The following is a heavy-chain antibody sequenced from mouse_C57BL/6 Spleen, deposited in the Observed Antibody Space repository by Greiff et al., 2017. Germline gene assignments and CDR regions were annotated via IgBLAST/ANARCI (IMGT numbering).Heavy chain of an antibody. CDR1: GYAFSSSW. J-gene: IGHJ3*01. V-gene: IGHV1-82*01. CDR2: IYPGDGDT. CDR3: ASRGQYSNYGFAY. D-gene: IGHD2-5*01. Sequence: VKLQESGPELVKPGASVKISCKASGYAFSSSWMNWVKQRPGKGLEWIGRIYPGDGDTNYNGKFKGKATLTADKSSSTAYMQLSSLTSEDSAVYFCASRGQYSNYGFAYWGQGTLVTVSA.